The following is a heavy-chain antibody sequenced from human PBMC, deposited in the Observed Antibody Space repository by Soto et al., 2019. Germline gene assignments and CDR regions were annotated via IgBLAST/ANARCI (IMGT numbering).Heavy chain of an antibody. CDR2: ISYSGSS. D-gene: IGHD3-10*01. Sequence: SETLSLTCTVSGGSISSSSYYWGWIRQPPGRGLEWVGSISYSGSSYYNPSLKSRVTISVDTSKNQFSLRLSSVTAADTAVYYCARGRNLMVRGVIIANGMDVWGQGTTVTVSS. CDR1: GGSISSSSYY. CDR3: ARGRNLMVRGVIIANGMDV. V-gene: IGHV4-39*01. J-gene: IGHJ6*02.